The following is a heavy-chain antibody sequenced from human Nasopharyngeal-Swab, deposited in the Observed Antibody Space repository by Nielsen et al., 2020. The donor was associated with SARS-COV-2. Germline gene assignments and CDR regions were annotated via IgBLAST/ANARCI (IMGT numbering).Heavy chain of an antibody. CDR3: ARDAPAHYGAFY. Sequence: GGSLRLSCSAPGFTFSIYAMHWVRQAPGKGLEYVSGIISYGSRTYYADSVKGRVTISRDNSKNTLYLQMDSLRGEDTAVYYCARDAPAHYGAFYWGRGTLVTVSS. V-gene: IGHV3-64*04. J-gene: IGHJ4*02. D-gene: IGHD4-17*01. CDR1: GFTFSIYA. CDR2: IISYGSRT.